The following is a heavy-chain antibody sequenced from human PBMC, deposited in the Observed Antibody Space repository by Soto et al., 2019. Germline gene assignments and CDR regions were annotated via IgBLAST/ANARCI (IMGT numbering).Heavy chain of an antibody. CDR3: ASPFTSSQWRYGMDV. D-gene: IGHD2-2*01. V-gene: IGHV1-18*01. Sequence: QVQLVQSGAEVKKPGASVKVSCKASGYTFTSYGISWVRQAPGQGLAWMGWISAYNGNTNYAQKLQGRVTMTTDTSTSTAYMELRSLRSADTAVYYCASPFTSSQWRYGMDVWGQGTTVTVSS. CDR1: GYTFTSYG. J-gene: IGHJ6*02. CDR2: ISAYNGNT.